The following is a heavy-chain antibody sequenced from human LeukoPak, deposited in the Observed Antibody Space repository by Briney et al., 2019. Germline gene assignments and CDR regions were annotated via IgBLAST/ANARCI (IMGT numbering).Heavy chain of an antibody. CDR1: GGTFSSYA. J-gene: IGHJ6*02. D-gene: IGHD3-10*01. V-gene: IGHV1-69*04. CDR2: IIPILGIV. CDR3: ACYGSGRRNDYYYYGMDV. Sequence: SVKVSCKASGGTFSSYAISWVRQAPGQGLEWTGRIIPILGIVNYAQKFQGRVTITADKSTSTAYMELSSLRSEDTAVYYCACYGSGRRNDYYYYGMDVWGQGTTATVSS.